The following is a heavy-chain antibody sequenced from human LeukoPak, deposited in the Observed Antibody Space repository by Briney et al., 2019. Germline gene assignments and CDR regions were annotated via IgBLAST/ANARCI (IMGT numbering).Heavy chain of an antibody. CDR3: AKVSPVLARAWGSGWYYFDY. J-gene: IGHJ4*02. V-gene: IGHV3-23*01. CDR2: ISDSGDST. D-gene: IGHD6-19*01. CDR1: GFTFSSYA. Sequence: GGSLRLSCAASGFTFSSYAMSWVRQAPGKGLEWVSAISDSGDSTYYADSVKGRFTISRDNSKNTLYLQMNSLRAEDTAVYYCAKVSPVLARAWGSGWYYFDYWGQGTLVTVSS.